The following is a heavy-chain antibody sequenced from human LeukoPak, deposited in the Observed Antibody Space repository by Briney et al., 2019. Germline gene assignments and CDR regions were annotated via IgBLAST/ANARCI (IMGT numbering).Heavy chain of an antibody. CDR1: GYTFTSYY. V-gene: IGHV1-46*01. D-gene: IGHD5-12*01. J-gene: IGHJ6*03. CDR3: ARDQRVSAYVGYDYMDV. Sequence: GASVKVSCKASGYTFTSYYMHWVRQAPGQGLEWMGIINPSGGSTSYAQKFQGRVTMTRDTSTSTVYMELSSLRSEDTAVYYCARDQRVSAYVGYDYMDVWGKGTTVTITS. CDR2: INPSGGST.